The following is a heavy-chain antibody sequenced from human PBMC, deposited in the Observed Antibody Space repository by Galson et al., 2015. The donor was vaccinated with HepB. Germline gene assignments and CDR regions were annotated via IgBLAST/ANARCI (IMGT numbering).Heavy chain of an antibody. V-gene: IGHV1-18*04. CDR2: ITTYNPNT. CDR3: AKDLGELLPGALDI. CDR1: GYTFSVHG. J-gene: IGHJ3*02. D-gene: IGHD3-16*01. Sequence: SVKVSCKGSGYTFSVHGISWVRQAPGQGLEWMGWMGWITTYNPNTKYAEKFQGRLNMTTDTSTNTAYMELRSLRSDDTAMYYCAKDLGELLPGALDIWGQGTMVTVSS.